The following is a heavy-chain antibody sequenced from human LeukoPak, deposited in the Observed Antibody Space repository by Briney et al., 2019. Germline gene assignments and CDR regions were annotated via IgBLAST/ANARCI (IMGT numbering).Heavy chain of an antibody. CDR3: ARDDLRYSSSWYIGY. V-gene: IGHV3-30-3*01. Sequence: GGSLRLTCAASGFTFSSYAMHWVRQAPGKGLEWVAVISYDGSNKYYADSVKGRFTISRDNSKNTLYLQMNSLRAEDTAVYYCARDDLRYSSSWYIGYWGQGTLVTVSS. CDR1: GFTFSSYA. CDR2: ISYDGSNK. D-gene: IGHD6-13*01. J-gene: IGHJ4*02.